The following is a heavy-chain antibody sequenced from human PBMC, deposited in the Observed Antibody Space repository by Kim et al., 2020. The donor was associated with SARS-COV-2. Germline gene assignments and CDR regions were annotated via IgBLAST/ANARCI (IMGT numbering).Heavy chain of an antibody. Sequence: GGSLRLSCAASGFTFSSYAMHWVRQAPGKGLEWVVVIWYDGSNKYYADSVKGRFTISRDNSKNTLYLQMNSLRAEDTAVYYCAKGSDPFEYSSSEDDYYYGMDVWGQGTTVTVSS. V-gene: IGHV3-33*06. CDR1: GFTFSSYA. J-gene: IGHJ6*02. D-gene: IGHD6-6*01. CDR2: IWYDGSNK. CDR3: AKGSDPFEYSSSEDDYYYGMDV.